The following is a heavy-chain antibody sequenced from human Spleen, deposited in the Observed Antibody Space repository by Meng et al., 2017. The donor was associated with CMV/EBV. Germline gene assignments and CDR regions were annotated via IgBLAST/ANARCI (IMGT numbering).Heavy chain of an antibody. CDR1: GASISSGNW. D-gene: IGHD6-19*01. J-gene: IGHJ4*02. CDR2: IYHSGST. V-gene: IGHV4-4*02. CDR3: ARGGYYYSSGWYSDY. Sequence: VQVQGSVPGLVQPSEPLSLTCCVSGASISSGNWWNWVRQPPGKGLEWIGDIYHSGSTNYNPSLKSRVTISVDKSKNQFSLKLSSVTAADTAVYYCARGGYYYSSGWYSDYWGQGTLVTVSS.